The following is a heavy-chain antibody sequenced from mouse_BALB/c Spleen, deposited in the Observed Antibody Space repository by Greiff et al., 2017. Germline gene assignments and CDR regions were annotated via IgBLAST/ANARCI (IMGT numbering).Heavy chain of an antibody. CDR3: PSSWFFDY. V-gene: IGHV6-6*02. D-gene: IGHD2-2*01. CDR1: GFTFNNYW. CDR2: IRLKSNNYAT. J-gene: IGHJ2*01. Sequence: EVQLVESGGGLVQPGGSMKLSCIVSGFTFNNYWMNWVRQSPEKGLEWVAEIRLKSNNYATHYAESVKGRFTISRDDSKSSVYLQMNNLRAEDTGIYYCPSSWFFDYWGQGTTLTVSS.